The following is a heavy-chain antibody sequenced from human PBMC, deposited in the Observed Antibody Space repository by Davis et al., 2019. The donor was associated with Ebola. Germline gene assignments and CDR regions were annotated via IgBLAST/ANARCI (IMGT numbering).Heavy chain of an antibody. CDR1: GFTFSNYA. V-gene: IGHV3-23*01. CDR3: AEGGTNNFLGAN. D-gene: IGHD2-8*01. J-gene: IGHJ4*02. CDR2: ISASGRDI. Sequence: PGGSLRLSCVASGFTFSNYAMSWVRQAPGGGLEWVSGISASGRDIKYADSVRGRFSISRDDSKNTLYRQMDSLRVEDTAVFYCAEGGTNNFLGANWGQGTLVTVSS.